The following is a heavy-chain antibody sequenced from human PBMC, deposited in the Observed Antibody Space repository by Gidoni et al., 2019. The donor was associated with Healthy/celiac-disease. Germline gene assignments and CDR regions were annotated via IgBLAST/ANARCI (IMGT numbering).Heavy chain of an antibody. J-gene: IGHJ5*02. CDR1: GFNFDDYA. Sequence: EVQLVESGGGLVQPGRSLRLSCAASGFNFDDYAMHWVRQAPGKGLEWVSGISWNSGSIGYADSVKGRFTISRDNAKNSLYLQMNSLRAEDTALYYCAKKGPGDTMIEEWGPVEFDPWGQGTLVTVSS. CDR2: ISWNSGSI. D-gene: IGHD3-22*01. V-gene: IGHV3-9*01. CDR3: AKKGPGDTMIEEWGPVEFDP.